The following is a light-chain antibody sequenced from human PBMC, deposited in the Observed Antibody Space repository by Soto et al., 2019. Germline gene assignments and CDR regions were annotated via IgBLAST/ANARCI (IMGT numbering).Light chain of an antibody. CDR3: QQRSYPIT. J-gene: IGKJ5*01. Sequence: DIFFTQSPDPLSLSPGESAPLSCKASQSLWCYLAWYQQKPGQAPRLLIYDASHRATGIPVRFSGSGSDSDFTLTISSLEPEDFAVYYCQQRSYPITFGQGTRLEIK. CDR2: DAS. CDR1: QSLWCY. V-gene: IGKV3-11*01.